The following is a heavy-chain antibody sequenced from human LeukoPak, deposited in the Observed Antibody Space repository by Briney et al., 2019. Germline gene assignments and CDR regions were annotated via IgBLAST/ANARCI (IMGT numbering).Heavy chain of an antibody. V-gene: IGHV4-59*01. CDR3: ARGTRGDYVYHRGNFRRMVYYYYMDV. J-gene: IGHJ6*03. CDR2: IYYSGST. CDR1: GGSISSYY. D-gene: IGHD4-17*01. Sequence: SETPSLTCTVSGGSISSYYWSWIRQPPGKGLEWIGYIYYSGSTNYNPSLKGRVTISVDTSKNQFSLKLSSVTAADTAVYYCARGTRGDYVYHRGNFRRMVYYYYMDVWGKGTTVTVSS.